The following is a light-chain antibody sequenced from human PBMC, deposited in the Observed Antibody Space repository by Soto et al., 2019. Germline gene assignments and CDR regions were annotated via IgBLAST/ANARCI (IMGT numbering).Light chain of an antibody. CDR3: QQYSSVPV. V-gene: IGKV1-27*01. J-gene: IGKJ3*01. Sequence: DIQMTQSPTSLSASVGDRVTITCRASQGIRNYVAWYQQIPGKAPKLLIYAASNLQSGVPSRFSVSGSGTDFTLTINGLQPEEVATYSCQQYSSVPVFGPGNKVEI. CDR1: QGIRNY. CDR2: AAS.